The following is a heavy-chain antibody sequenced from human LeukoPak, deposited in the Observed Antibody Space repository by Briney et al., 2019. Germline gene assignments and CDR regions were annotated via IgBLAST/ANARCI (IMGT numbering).Heavy chain of an antibody. J-gene: IGHJ3*02. CDR1: GGSISSYY. CDR2: IYYSGST. V-gene: IGHV4-59*01. CDR3: ARDTSIFGVVNGVGAFDI. D-gene: IGHD3-3*01. Sequence: SETLSLTCTVSGGSISSYYWSWIRQPPGKGLEWIGYIYYSGSTNYNPSLKSRVTISVDTSKNQFSLKLSSVTAADTAVYYCARDTSIFGVVNGVGAFDIWDQGTMVTVSS.